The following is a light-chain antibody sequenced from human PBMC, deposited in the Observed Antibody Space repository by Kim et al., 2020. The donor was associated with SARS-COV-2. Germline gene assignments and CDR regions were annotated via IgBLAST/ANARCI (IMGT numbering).Light chain of an antibody. Sequence: SSELTQDPAVSVALGQTVRITCQGDSLRRYYATWYQQKPGQAPILVIYGKNNRPSGIPDRFSGSSSGNTVSLTITGTQAGDEADYYCNSRDSNDNVVFGG. CDR3: NSRDSNDNVV. CDR2: GKN. CDR1: SLRRYY. J-gene: IGLJ2*01. V-gene: IGLV3-19*01.